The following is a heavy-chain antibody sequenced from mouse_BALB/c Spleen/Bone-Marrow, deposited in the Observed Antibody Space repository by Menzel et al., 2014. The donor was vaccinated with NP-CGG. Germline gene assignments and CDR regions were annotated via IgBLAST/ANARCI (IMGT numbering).Heavy chain of an antibody. V-gene: IGHV5-6*02. D-gene: IGHD2-3*01. CDR3: ARRDGGPMDY. CDR2: ISSGGSYT. Sequence: EVKLQESGGDLVKPGGSLKLSCAASGFTFSNYGMSWVRPTPDKRLEWVATISSGGSYTYYPDSVKGRFTISRDNAKNTLYLQRSSRKSEDTAMYYCARRDGGPMDYWGQGTSVTVSS. CDR1: GFTFSNYG. J-gene: IGHJ4*01.